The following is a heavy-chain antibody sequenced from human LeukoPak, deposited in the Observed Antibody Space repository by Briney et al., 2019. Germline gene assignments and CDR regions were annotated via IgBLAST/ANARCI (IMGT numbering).Heavy chain of an antibody. CDR2: IYPGDSDT. D-gene: IGHD3-22*01. J-gene: IGHJ4*02. Sequence: GESLKISCKGSGYSFTNYWIGWVRQMPGKGLEWMGIIYPGDSDTRYSPSFQGQVTISADKSISTAYLQWSSLKASDTAMYYCARRGEHYDSSGWSSWNLDYWGQGTLVTVSS. V-gene: IGHV5-51*01. CDR1: GYSFTNYW. CDR3: ARRGEHYDSSGWSSWNLDY.